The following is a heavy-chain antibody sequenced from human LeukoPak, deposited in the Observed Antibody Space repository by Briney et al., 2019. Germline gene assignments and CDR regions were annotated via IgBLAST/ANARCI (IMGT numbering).Heavy chain of an antibody. CDR3: ARRVYYNFWSGYYYFDY. D-gene: IGHD3-3*01. Sequence: GGSLRLSCAASGFTFSSYNMNWVRQAPGKGLEWVSSISSSSSYIYYADSVKGRFTISRDNAKNSLYLQMNSLRAEDTAVYYCARRVYYNFWSGYYYFDYWGQGTLVTVSS. V-gene: IGHV3-21*01. J-gene: IGHJ4*02. CDR1: GFTFSSYN. CDR2: ISSSSSYI.